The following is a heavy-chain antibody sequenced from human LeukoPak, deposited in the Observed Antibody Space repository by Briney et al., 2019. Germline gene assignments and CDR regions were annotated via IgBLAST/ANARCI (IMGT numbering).Heavy chain of an antibody. J-gene: IGHJ4*02. CDR1: GFTFSSYS. CDR3: ATTVTTEPNDY. CDR2: VSSSSSYI. V-gene: IGHV3-21*01. Sequence: GGSLRLSCAASGFTFSSYSMNWVRQAPGKGLEWVSSVSSSSSYIYYADSVKSRFTISRDNAKNSLYLQMNSLRAEDTAVYYCATTVTTEPNDYWGQGTLVTVSS. D-gene: IGHD4-17*01.